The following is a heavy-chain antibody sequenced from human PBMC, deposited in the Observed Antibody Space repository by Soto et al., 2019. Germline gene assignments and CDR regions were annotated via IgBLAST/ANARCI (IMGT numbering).Heavy chain of an antibody. CDR1: GFTFSSYD. V-gene: IGHV3-13*04. D-gene: IGHD1-1*01. CDR3: ARAIGTTLFDY. J-gene: IGHJ4*02. CDR2: IGTAGDT. Sequence: HPRGSLRLACSVSGFTFSSYDMQWVRQGPGKGLEWVSAIGTAGDTNYAGPVKGRFTISRENAKNSLYLQMNSLRAGDTAIYFCARAIGTTLFDYWGQGTLVTVSS.